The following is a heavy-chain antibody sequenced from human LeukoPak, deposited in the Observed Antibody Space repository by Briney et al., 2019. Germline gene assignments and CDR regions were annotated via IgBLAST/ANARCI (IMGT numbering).Heavy chain of an antibody. J-gene: IGHJ5*02. CDR3: ALIGDHAWFDP. V-gene: IGHV1-2*02. Sequence: GASVKVSCKASGYTFTGYYMHWVRQAPGQGLEWMGWINPNSGGTNYAQEFQGRLTMTRDTSITTAYMELSTLRSDDTAVYYCALIGDHAWFDPWGQGTLVTVSS. CDR1: GYTFTGYY. CDR2: INPNSGGT. D-gene: IGHD3-10*01.